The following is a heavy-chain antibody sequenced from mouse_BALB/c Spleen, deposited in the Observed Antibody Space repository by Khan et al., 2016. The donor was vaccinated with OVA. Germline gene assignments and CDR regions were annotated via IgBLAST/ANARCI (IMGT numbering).Heavy chain of an antibody. Sequence: QVQLKESGPGLVAPSQRLSITCTVSGFSLTGYGVNWVRQPPGKGLEWLGMIWGDGSTDYNSVLKSRLSISKDNSMSQVFLKMNSLQTDDTARYYCARAYYGNYREAMDYWGQGTSVTVSS. CDR2: IWGDGST. CDR3: ARAYYGNYREAMDY. J-gene: IGHJ4*01. CDR1: GFSLTGYG. V-gene: IGHV2-6-7*01. D-gene: IGHD2-10*01.